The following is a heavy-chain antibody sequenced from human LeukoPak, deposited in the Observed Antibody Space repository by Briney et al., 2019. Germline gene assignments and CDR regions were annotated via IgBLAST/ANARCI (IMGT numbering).Heavy chain of an antibody. D-gene: IGHD6-19*01. J-gene: IGHJ4*02. Sequence: SETLSLTCAVYGGSFSGYYWSWIRQPPGKGLEWIGEINHSGSTNYNPSLKSRVTISVDTSKNQFSLKLSSVTAADTAVYYCAREFDSSGWYDYWGQGTLVTVSS. CDR2: INHSGST. CDR3: AREFDSSGWYDY. V-gene: IGHV4-34*01. CDR1: GGSFSGYY.